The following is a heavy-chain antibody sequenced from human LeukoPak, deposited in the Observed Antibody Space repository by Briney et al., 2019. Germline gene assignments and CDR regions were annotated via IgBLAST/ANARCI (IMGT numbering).Heavy chain of an antibody. CDR2: INPNSGGT. D-gene: IGHD1/OR15-1a*01. Sequence: GASVKVSCKASGYTFTGYYMHWVRQAPGQGLEWMGWINPNSGGTNYAQKFQGRVTMTRDTSISTAYMELSSLRSEDTAVYYCARENNPAGAVPDAFDIWGQGTMVTVSS. V-gene: IGHV1-2*02. CDR3: ARENNPAGAVPDAFDI. J-gene: IGHJ3*02. CDR1: GYTFTGYY.